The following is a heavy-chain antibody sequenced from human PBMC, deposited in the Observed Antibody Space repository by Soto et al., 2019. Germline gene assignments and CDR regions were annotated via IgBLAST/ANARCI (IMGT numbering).Heavy chain of an antibody. CDR2: ISAYNGNT. Sequence: QVQLVQSGAEVKKPGASVKVSCKASGYTFTSYGISWVRQAPGQGLEWMGWISAYNGNTNYAQKLQGRVTMTTDTSTSTDYMELRSLRSDDADVYYCARDGGVLWCGELWLSYYYGMDVWGQGTTVTVSS. J-gene: IGHJ6*02. CDR3: ARDGGVLWCGELWLSYYYGMDV. CDR1: GYTFTSYG. D-gene: IGHD3-10*01. V-gene: IGHV1-18*04.